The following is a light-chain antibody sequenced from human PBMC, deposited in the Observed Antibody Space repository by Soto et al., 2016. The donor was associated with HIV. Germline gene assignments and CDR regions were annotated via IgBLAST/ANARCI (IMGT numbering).Light chain of an antibody. V-gene: IGKV2-28*01. CDR1: QSLRHSNTYYY. J-gene: IGKJ5*01. CDR2: LAS. Sequence: DIVMTQSPLSLPVTLGEPASINCRSSQSLRHSNTYYYLTWYFQKPGQSPRRLIYLASTRASGVPDRFSGTGSGTEDVGVYYCMQALQRPLTFGQGTRLEIK. CDR3: MQALQRPLT.